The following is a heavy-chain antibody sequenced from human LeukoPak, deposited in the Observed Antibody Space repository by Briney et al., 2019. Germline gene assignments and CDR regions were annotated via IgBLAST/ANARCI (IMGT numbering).Heavy chain of an antibody. CDR3: ARGRIAARPGGGWFDP. CDR2: IYYSGST. CDR1: GGSISSYY. V-gene: IGHV4-59*12. D-gene: IGHD6-6*01. Sequence: SETLSLTCTVSGGSISSYYWSWIRQPPGKGLEWIGYIYYSGSTNYNPSLKSRVTISVDTSKNQFSLKLSSVTAADTAVYYCARGRIAARPGGGWFDPWGQGTLVTVSS. J-gene: IGHJ5*02.